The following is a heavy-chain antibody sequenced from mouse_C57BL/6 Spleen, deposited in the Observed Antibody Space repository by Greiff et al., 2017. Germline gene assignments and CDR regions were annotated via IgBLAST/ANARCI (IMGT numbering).Heavy chain of an antibody. CDR2: IDPEDGDT. CDR3: TTRITTVVGENFDY. J-gene: IGHJ2*01. Sequence: VQLQQSGAELVRPGASVKLSCTASGFNIKDYYMHWVKQRPEQGLEWIGRIDPEDGDTEYAPKFQGKATMTADTSSNTAYLQLSSLTSEDTAVYYCTTRITTVVGENFDYWGQGTTLTVSS. V-gene: IGHV14-1*01. CDR1: GFNIKDYY. D-gene: IGHD1-1*01.